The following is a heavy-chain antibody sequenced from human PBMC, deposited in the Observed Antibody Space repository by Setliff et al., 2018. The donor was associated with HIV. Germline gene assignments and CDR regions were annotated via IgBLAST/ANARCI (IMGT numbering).Heavy chain of an antibody. CDR2: IYYSGST. Sequence: PSETLSLTCAVSGGSISSNKWWSWVRQPPGKGLEWIGDIYYSGSTYYNPSLKSRFTISMDTSKNQFSLKVTSVSAADTAVYYCARGGRKDLADYWGQGALVTVSS. CDR1: GGSISSNKW. V-gene: IGHV4-4*02. D-gene: IGHD3-16*01. CDR3: ARGGRKDLADY. J-gene: IGHJ4*02.